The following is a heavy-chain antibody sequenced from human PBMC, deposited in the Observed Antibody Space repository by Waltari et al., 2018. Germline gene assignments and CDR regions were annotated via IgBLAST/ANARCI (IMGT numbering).Heavy chain of an antibody. D-gene: IGHD6-13*01. J-gene: IGHJ4*02. CDR2: ISSSSSYI. CDR3: ARDGSSWPFDY. V-gene: IGHV3-21*01. CDR1: GFTFSSYS. Sequence: EVQLVESGGGLVKPGGSLSLSCAASGFTFSSYSLNWVRQAPGKGREWVSSISSSSSYIYYADSVKGRFTISRDNAKNSLYLQMNSLRAEDTAVYYCARDGSSWPFDYWGQGTLVTVSS.